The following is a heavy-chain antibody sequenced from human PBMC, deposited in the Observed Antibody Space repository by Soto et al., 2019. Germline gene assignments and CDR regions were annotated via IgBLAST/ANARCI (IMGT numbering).Heavy chain of an antibody. CDR2: INHSGST. Sequence: SETLSLTCAVYGGSFSGYYWSWIRQPPGKGLEWIGEINHSGSTNYNPSLKSRVTISVDTSKNQLSLKLSSVTAADTAVYYCVRGFVLRYFDWLAAPYYFDYWGQGTLVTVSS. CDR3: VRGFVLRYFDWLAAPYYFDY. J-gene: IGHJ4*02. D-gene: IGHD3-9*01. V-gene: IGHV4-34*01. CDR1: GGSFSGYY.